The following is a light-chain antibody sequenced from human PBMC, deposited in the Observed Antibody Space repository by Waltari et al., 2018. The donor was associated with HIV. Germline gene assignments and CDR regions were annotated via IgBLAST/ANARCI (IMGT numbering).Light chain of an antibody. CDR3: QQANSFPLT. J-gene: IGKJ4*01. CDR2: AAS. Sequence: DIQMTQSPSSVSASVGDRVTITCRASQGISARLAWYQQKQGKAPTLLIYAASSLQSGVPSRFRGSGSGTDFTLTISSLQPEDFATYSCQQANSFPLTFGGGTKVEIK. V-gene: IGKV1D-12*01. CDR1: QGISAR.